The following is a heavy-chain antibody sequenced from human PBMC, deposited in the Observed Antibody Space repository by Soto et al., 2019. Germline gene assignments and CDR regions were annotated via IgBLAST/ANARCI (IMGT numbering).Heavy chain of an antibody. CDR1: GLPVAGSY. Sequence: GGSLRLSCVASGLPVAGSYMAWVRQAPGKGLEWASVIYNDGTTYYSQSVEGRFTISRDTSKNTLYLQMDRLRDEDTAVYYCVRPLPSGQTHARGVWGQRTTVTVSS. D-gene: IGHD3-10*01. J-gene: IGHJ6*02. V-gene: IGHV3-53*01. CDR3: VRPLPSGQTHARGV. CDR2: IYNDGTT.